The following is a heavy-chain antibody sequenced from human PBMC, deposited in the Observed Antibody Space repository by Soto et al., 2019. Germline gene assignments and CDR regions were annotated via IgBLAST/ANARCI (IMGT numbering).Heavy chain of an antibody. CDR2: IIPIFGTA. CDR1: GGTFSSYA. CDR3: AFTGYSYGYGAFDI. V-gene: IGHV1-69*13. D-gene: IGHD5-18*01. J-gene: IGHJ3*02. Sequence: SVKVSCKASGGTFSSYAISWVRQAPGQGLEWMGGIIPIFGTANYAQKFQGRVTITADESTSTAYMELSSLRSEDTAVYYCAFTGYSYGYGAFDIWGQGTMVTVSS.